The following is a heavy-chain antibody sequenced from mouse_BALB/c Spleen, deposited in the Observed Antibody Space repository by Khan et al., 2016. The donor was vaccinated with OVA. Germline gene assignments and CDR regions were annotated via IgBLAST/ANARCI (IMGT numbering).Heavy chain of an antibody. Sequence: VQLQESGPGLVAPSQSLSITCTVSGFSLTGYGVNWVRQPPGKGLEWLGMIWGDGSTDYNSALKSRLSISKDNSKSQVFLKMHSLQTDDTARYDCARAYYGNYREAMDYWGQGTSVTVSS. CDR3: ARAYYGNYREAMDY. J-gene: IGHJ4*01. V-gene: IGHV2-6-7*01. CDR1: GFSLTGYG. CDR2: IWGDGST. D-gene: IGHD2-10*01.